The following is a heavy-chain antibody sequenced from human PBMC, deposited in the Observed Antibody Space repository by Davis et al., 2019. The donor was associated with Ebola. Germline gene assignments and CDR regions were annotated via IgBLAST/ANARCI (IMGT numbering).Heavy chain of an antibody. CDR1: GGSVSSGSYY. V-gene: IGHV4-61*01. D-gene: IGHD5-12*01. CDR2: SYHTGRT. J-gene: IGHJ4*02. Sequence: MPSETLSLTCTVSGGSVSSGSYYWSWIRQPPGKGLEWIGYSYHTGRTYYNSSLKSRVTISVDTSKNQFSLNLSSVTAADTAVYYCARYGGYYFDYWGQGTPVTVSS. CDR3: ARYGGYYFDY.